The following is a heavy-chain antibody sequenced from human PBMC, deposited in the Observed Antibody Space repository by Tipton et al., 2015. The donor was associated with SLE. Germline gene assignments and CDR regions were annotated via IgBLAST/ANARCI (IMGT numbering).Heavy chain of an antibody. V-gene: IGHV4-39*07. CDR2: ISYSGNT. Sequence: TLSLTCSVSGGSISSGSYYWGWIRRPPGRGLEWIGTISYSGNTYYNPSLKSRLTISVDTSKNQFSLKLSSVTAADTAVYVCARDYYGSGSGIQYDHYYMDVWGKGTTVTVPS. D-gene: IGHD3-10*01. J-gene: IGHJ6*03. CDR1: GGSISSGSYY. CDR3: ARDYYGSGSGIQYDHYYMDV.